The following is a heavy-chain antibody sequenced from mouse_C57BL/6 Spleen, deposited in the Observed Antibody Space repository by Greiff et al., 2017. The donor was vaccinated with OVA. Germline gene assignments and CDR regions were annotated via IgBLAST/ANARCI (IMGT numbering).Heavy chain of an antibody. CDR2: IYPGDGDT. CDR3: ARQHYYGRDY. CDR1: GYAFSSSW. J-gene: IGHJ2*01. V-gene: IGHV1-82*01. Sequence: VQLVESGPELVKPGASVKISCKASGYAFSSSWMNWVKQRPGKGLEWIGRIYPGDGDTNYNGKFKGKATLTADKSSSTAYMQLSSLTSEDSAVYFCARQHYYGRDYWGQGTTLTVSS. D-gene: IGHD1-1*01.